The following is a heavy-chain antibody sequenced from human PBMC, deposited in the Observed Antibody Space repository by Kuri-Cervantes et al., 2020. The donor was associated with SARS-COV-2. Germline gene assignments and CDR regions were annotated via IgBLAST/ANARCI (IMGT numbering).Heavy chain of an antibody. J-gene: IGHJ4*02. D-gene: IGHD6-19*01. CDR1: GGSISRGGYY. Sequence: SETLSLTCTVSGGSISRGGYYWSWIRQHPEKGLEWIGYIYYSGGTYYNPSLKSRVSMSVDRSKSQFSLNLSSVTAADTAVYYCARGMQQWPFDYWGQGTLVTVSS. CDR3: ARGMQQWPFDY. CDR2: IYYSGGT. V-gene: IGHV4-31*03.